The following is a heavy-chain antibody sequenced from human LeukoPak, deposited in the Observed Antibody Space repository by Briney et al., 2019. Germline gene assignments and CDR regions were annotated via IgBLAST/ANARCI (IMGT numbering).Heavy chain of an antibody. CDR3: ARGRTYYDYVWGSYRYSPDAFDI. Sequence: GASVKVSCKASGYTFTSYYMHLVRQAPGQGLEWMGIINPSGGSTSYAQKFQGRVTMTRDTSTSTVYMELSSLRSEDTAVYYCARGRTYYDYVWGSYRYSPDAFDIWGQGTMVTVSS. J-gene: IGHJ3*02. CDR1: GYTFTSYY. V-gene: IGHV1-46*01. D-gene: IGHD3-16*02. CDR2: INPSGGST.